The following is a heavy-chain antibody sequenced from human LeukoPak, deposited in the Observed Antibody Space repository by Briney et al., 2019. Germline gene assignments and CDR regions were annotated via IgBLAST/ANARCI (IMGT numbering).Heavy chain of an antibody. CDR2: IYYSGST. D-gene: IGHD5-24*01. CDR1: GGSISSSSYY. CDR3: ARSPDGYNLHFFDY. Sequence: SENLSLTCTVSGGSISSSSYYRGWIRQPPGKGLEWIGSIYYSGSTYYNPSLKSRVTISVDTSKNQFSLKLSSVTAADTAVYYCARSPDGYNLHFFDYWGQGTLVTVSS. J-gene: IGHJ4*02. V-gene: IGHV4-39*07.